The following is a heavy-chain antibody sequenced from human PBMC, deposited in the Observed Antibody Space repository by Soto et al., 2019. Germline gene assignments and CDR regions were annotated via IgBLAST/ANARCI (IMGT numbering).Heavy chain of an antibody. CDR2: IYYSGST. J-gene: IGHJ4*02. Sequence: PSETLSLTCTVSGGSISSGGYYWSWIRQHPGKGLEWIGYIYYSGSTYYNPSLKSRVTISVDTSKNQFSLKLSSVTAADTAVYYCARFTKARRASYFDYWGQGTLVTVSS. D-gene: IGHD1-1*01. CDR3: ARFTKARRASYFDY. CDR1: GGSISSGGYY. V-gene: IGHV4-31*03.